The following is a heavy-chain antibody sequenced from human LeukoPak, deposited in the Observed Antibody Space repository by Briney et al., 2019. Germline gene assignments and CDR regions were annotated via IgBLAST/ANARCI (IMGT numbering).Heavy chain of an antibody. CDR3: VKNSGIWPF. D-gene: IGHD1-26*01. V-gene: IGHV3-23*01. Sequence: PGGSLRLSCAASGFPFSSTDMTWVRQAPGKGPEWVSTISGPGDSTYYADSVRGRFTISRDNSKNVLYLQMNSLRVEDTAPYYCVKNSGIWPFWGQGTLVTVSS. J-gene: IGHJ4*02. CDR1: GFPFSSTD. CDR2: ISGPGDST.